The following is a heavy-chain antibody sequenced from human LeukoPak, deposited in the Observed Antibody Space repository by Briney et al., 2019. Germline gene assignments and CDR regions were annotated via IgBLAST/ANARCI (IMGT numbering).Heavy chain of an antibody. J-gene: IGHJ4*02. Sequence: SETLSLTCTVSGGSISSSSYYWGWIRQPPGKGLEWIGEINHSGSTNYNPSLKSRVTISVDTSKNQFSLKLSSVTAADTAVYYCARGLVEDYWGQGTLVTVSS. CDR2: INHSGST. CDR1: GGSISSSSYY. D-gene: IGHD3-16*01. V-gene: IGHV4-39*07. CDR3: ARGLVEDY.